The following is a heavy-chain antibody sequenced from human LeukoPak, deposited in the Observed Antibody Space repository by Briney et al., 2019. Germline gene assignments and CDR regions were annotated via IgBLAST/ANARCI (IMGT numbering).Heavy chain of an antibody. CDR1: GFTFSSYS. V-gene: IGHV3-48*01. CDR3: ARDGGAYFGGYFDY. CDR2: ISSRSNTI. J-gene: IGHJ4*02. Sequence: GGSLRLSCAASGFTFSSYSMNWVRQAPGKGLEWVSYISSRSNTIYYADSVKGRFTISRDNAKNSLYLQMNSLRAEDTAVYYCARDGGAYFGGYFDYWGQGTLITVSS. D-gene: IGHD4-23*01.